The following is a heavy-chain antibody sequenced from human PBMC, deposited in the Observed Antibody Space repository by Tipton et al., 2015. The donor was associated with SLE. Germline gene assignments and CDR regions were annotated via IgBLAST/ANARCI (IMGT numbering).Heavy chain of an antibody. Sequence: LRLSCTVSGGFISSYYWSWIRQPPGKGLEWIGYIYYSGSTNYNPSLKSRVTISVDTSKNQFSLKLSSVTAADTAVYYCARSGYWIDYYYYYYMDVWGKGTTVTVSS. CDR2: IYYSGST. J-gene: IGHJ6*03. D-gene: IGHD3-3*01. CDR3: ARSGYWIDYYYYYYMDV. CDR1: GGFISSYY. V-gene: IGHV4-59*01.